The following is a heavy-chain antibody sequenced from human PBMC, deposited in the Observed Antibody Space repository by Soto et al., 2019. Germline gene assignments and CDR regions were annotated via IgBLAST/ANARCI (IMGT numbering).Heavy chain of an antibody. CDR1: GGSISSSTYS. CDR2: ISYSGNT. J-gene: IGHJ4*02. V-gene: IGHV4-39*01. D-gene: IGHD2-2*01. CDR3: TSRKREENCSMNSCYVTH. Sequence: QAQLQESAPGLVKPSETLSLTCTVSGGSISSSTYSWGWIRQPPGKGLEWIASISYSGNTFYNPSVESRVTISVAPYNNRFSLKLFSVTAADTAVYYCTSRKREENCSMNSCYVTHWGQGTLVTVSS.